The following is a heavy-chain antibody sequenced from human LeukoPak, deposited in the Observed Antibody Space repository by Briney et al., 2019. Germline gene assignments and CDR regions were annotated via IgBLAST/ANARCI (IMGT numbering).Heavy chain of an antibody. CDR3: VKSMGVNDN. D-gene: IGHD1-26*01. CDR1: GFTFSRSW. J-gene: IGHJ4*02. CDR2: INIDGTRT. V-gene: IGHV3-74*01. Sequence: GGSLRLSCAASGFTFSRSWMHWVSKGQGKGLVLVSRINIDGTRTDYADPVKGRFTISRDDAKNTLFLQMNSLRVEDTAVYYCVKSMGVNDNWGQGTLVTVSS.